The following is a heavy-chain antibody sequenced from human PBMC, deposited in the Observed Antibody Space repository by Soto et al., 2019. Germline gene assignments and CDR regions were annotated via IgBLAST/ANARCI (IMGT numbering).Heavy chain of an antibody. D-gene: IGHD6-13*01. J-gene: IGHJ6*02. Sequence: SETLSLTCTVSGGSISSYYWSWIRQPPGKGLEWIGYIYYSGSTNYNPSLKSRVTISVDTSKNQFSLKLSSVTAADKAVYYCARGNSSSWYNQLNYYYGMDVWGQGTTVTVSS. CDR3: ARGNSSSWYNQLNYYYGMDV. V-gene: IGHV4-59*01. CDR2: IYYSGST. CDR1: GGSISSYY.